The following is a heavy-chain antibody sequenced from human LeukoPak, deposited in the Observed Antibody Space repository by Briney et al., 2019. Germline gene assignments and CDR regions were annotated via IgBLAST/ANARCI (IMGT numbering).Heavy chain of an antibody. CDR1: GGTFSSYA. CDR3: ARVATNEEYYFDY. Sequence: SVKVSCKASGGTFSSYAISWVRQAPGQGLEWMGGIIPIFGTANYAQKFQGRVTITTDESTSTAYMELSSLRSEDTAVSYCARVATNEEYYFDYWGQGTLVTVSS. V-gene: IGHV1-69*05. J-gene: IGHJ4*02. D-gene: IGHD1-1*01. CDR2: IIPIFGTA.